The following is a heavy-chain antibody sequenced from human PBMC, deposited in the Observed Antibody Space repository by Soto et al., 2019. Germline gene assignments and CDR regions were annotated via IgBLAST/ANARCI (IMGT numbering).Heavy chain of an antibody. CDR2: FLASGGNT. D-gene: IGHD3-3*01. V-gene: IGHV1-46*01. CDR3: ARGGATLFGVIDS. Sequence: ASVKVSCKAPGYSFFSYYIHWVRQAPGQGLEWMGRFLASGGNTDYAQRFRGRISMTRDTSTTNTVSLELTSLTSDDTAVYYCARGGATLFGVIDSWGQGTRVTVSA. CDR1: GYSFFSYY. J-gene: IGHJ4*02.